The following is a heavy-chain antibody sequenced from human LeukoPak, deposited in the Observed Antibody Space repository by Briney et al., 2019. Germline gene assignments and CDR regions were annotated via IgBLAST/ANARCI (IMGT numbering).Heavy chain of an antibody. CDR3: ARSFYGILIGYYQYFDY. CDR1: GLSVSSNY. Sequence: GGSLRLSCVASGLSVSSNYMSWVRQAPGKGLEWVSVIYRDGSSYYAESVKGRFTISRDNSKNTLYIQMNSLRAEDTAVYYCARSFYGILIGYYQYFDYWGQGTLVTVSS. J-gene: IGHJ4*02. D-gene: IGHD3-9*01. V-gene: IGHV3-66*01. CDR2: IYRDGSS.